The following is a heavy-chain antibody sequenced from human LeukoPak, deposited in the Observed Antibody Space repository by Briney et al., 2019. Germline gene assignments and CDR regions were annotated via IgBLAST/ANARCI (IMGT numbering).Heavy chain of an antibody. J-gene: IGHJ4*02. CDR3: AREEVTYCSVTTCYSGIDY. CDR2: INSGSSHR. D-gene: IGHD2-2*01. Sequence: GGSLRLSCAASGFTFNGYSMAWVRLAPGKGLEWVSSINSGSSHRIYADSVRGRFTISRDNAKNSLYLQMNSPRAEDTAVYYCAREEVTYCSVTTCYSGIDYWGQGTLVTVSS. CDR1: GFTFNGYS. V-gene: IGHV3-21*01.